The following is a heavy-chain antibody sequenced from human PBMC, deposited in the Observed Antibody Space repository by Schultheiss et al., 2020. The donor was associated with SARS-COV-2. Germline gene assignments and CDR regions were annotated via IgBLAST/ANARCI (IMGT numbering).Heavy chain of an antibody. J-gene: IGHJ6*02. CDR2: MWYDGSNE. V-gene: IGHV3-33*08. D-gene: IGHD3-3*01. CDR3: ARLNTIFGVVGGMDV. CDR1: GFTFSSCA. Sequence: GGSLRLSCEASGFTFSSCAMSWVRQAPGKGLEWVAAMWYDGSNEYHADSVKGRFTISRDNSKNTLDLQMNSLRAEDTAVYYCARLNTIFGVVGGMDVWGQGTTVTVSS.